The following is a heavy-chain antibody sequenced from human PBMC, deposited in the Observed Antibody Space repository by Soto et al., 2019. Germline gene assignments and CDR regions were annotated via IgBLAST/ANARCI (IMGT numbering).Heavy chain of an antibody. J-gene: IGHJ4*02. V-gene: IGHV4-39*07. CDR2: IFHTASA. CDR1: GGSISSTNYH. D-gene: IGHD5-12*01. Sequence: SETLSLTCTVSGGSISSTNYHWGWIRQPPGKGLEWIGSIFHTASANYSASLESRVTISVDTSKNQFSLKLSSVTAADTAVYYCATNRGFDFYYFDSWGQGAQVTVSS. CDR3: ATNRGFDFYYFDS.